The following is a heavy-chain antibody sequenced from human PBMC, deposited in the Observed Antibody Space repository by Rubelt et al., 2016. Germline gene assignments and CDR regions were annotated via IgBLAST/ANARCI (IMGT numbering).Heavy chain of an antibody. J-gene: IGHJ6*02. CDR3: ARGGSTIPGLLWFGELSGGMDV. CDR1: GYTFTSYA. D-gene: IGHD3-10*01. V-gene: IGHV1-3*01. CDR2: INAGNGNT. Sequence: QVQLVQSGAEVKKPGASVKVSCKASGYTFTSYAMHWVRQAPGQRLEWMGWINAGNGNTKYSQKFQGRVTITRDTSASTAYMELSSLRSEDTAVYYCARGGSTIPGLLWFGELSGGMDVWGQGTTVTVSS.